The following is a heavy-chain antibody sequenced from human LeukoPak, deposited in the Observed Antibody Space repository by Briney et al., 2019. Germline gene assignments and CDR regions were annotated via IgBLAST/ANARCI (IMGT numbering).Heavy chain of an antibody. CDR3: AREVPYGDYQDGEGFDP. CDR1: GFIFSNYA. Sequence: HSGGSLRLSCAASGFIFSNYAMHWFRQAPGKGLDWVAVISFDGSNIYYADSAKGRYTISRDNSKNTLYLQMNSLRAEDTALYYCAREVPYGDYQDGEGFDPWGQGTLVTVSS. D-gene: IGHD4-17*01. V-gene: IGHV3-30*04. J-gene: IGHJ5*02. CDR2: ISFDGSNI.